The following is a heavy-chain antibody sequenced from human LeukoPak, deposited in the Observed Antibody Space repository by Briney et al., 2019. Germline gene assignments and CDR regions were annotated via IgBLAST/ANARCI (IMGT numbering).Heavy chain of an antibody. J-gene: IGHJ5*02. D-gene: IGHD6-19*01. V-gene: IGHV4-39*01. CDR3: ARHLCSSGWKSENWFDP. CDR1: GGSISSSSYY. CDR2: IYYSGST. Sequence: SETLSLTCTVSGGSISSSSYYWGWIRQPPGKGLEWIGSIYYSGSTSYNPSLKSRVTISVDTSRNQFSLKLSSVTAADTAVYYCARHLCSSGWKSENWFDPWGQGTLVTVSS.